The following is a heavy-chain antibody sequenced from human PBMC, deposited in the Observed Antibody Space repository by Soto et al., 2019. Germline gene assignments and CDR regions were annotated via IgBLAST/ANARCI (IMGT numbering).Heavy chain of an antibody. CDR1: GFSFSSYE. CDR3: AKNRGIIRIVES. V-gene: IGHV3-23*01. D-gene: IGHD3-22*01. J-gene: IGHJ4*02. Sequence: PGGSLRLSCAASGFSFSSYEMNWVRQAPGKGLEWVAAISDGGDTTYYADSVKGRFTISRDNSKNTLYLQMDSLRAEDTAVYYCAKNRGIIRIVESWGQGTLVTVSS. CDR2: ISDGGDTT.